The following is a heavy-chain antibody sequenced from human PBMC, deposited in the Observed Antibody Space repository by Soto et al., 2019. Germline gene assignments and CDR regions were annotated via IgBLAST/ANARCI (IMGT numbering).Heavy chain of an antibody. CDR3: ARELQRWFDP. CDR2: IYYSGST. Sequence: PSETLSLTCTVSGGSISSGGYYWSWIRQHPGKGLEWIGYIYYSGSTYYNPSLKSRVTISVDTSKNQFSLRLSSVTAADTAVYYCARELQRWFDPWGQGTLVTVSS. D-gene: IGHD4-4*01. J-gene: IGHJ5*02. CDR1: GGSISSGGYY. V-gene: IGHV4-31*03.